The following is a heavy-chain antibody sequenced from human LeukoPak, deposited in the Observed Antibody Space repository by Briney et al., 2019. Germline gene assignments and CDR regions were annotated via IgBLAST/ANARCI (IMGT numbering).Heavy chain of an antibody. CDR1: GYTFTSYG. J-gene: IGHJ6*03. CDR3: ARGVPVVPYYYYYMDV. V-gene: IGHV1-18*01. D-gene: IGHD2-2*01. Sequence: AASVKVSCKASGYTFTSYGISWVRQAPGQGLEWMGWISAYNGNTNYAQKLQGRVTMTTDTSTSTAYMELRSLRSDDTAVYYCARGVPVVPYYYYYMDVWGKGTTVTVSS. CDR2: ISAYNGNT.